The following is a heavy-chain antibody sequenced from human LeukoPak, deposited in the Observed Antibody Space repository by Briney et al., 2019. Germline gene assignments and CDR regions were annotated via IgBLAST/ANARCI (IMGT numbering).Heavy chain of an antibody. V-gene: IGHV1-18*01. CDR3: ARGVGGARLLFSFDY. CDR1: GYTFTSYG. CDR2: ISAYNGNT. Sequence: ASVKVSCKASGYTFTSYGISWVRQAPGQGLEWMGWISAYNGNTNYALKLQGRVTMTTDTSTSTAYMELRSLRSEDTAVYYCARGVGGARLLFSFDYWGQGTLVTVSS. J-gene: IGHJ4*02. D-gene: IGHD1-26*01.